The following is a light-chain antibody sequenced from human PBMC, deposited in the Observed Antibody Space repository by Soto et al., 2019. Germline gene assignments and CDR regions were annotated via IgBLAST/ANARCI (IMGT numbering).Light chain of an antibody. CDR3: QQYGTTRIT. CDR1: QSVRSSY. V-gene: IGKV3-20*01. Sequence: EIVLTPSPGTLSLSPGERATLSCRASQSVRSSYLAWYQQKPGQAPRLLIYGASSRATGIPDRISGSGSGTDFTLTISRLEPEDFAVYYCQQYGTTRITFGQGTRLEI. J-gene: IGKJ5*01. CDR2: GAS.